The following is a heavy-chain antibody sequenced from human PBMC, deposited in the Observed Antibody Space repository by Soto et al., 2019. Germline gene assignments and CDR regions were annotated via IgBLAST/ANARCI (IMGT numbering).Heavy chain of an antibody. CDR2: IIPIFGTA. D-gene: IGHD2-15*01. J-gene: IGHJ5*02. CDR3: ARVGSDIVVVVAATYNWFDP. Sequence: GASVKVSCKASGGTFSSYAISWVRQAPGQGLEWMGGIIPIFGTANYAQKFQGRVTITADESTSTAYMELRSLRSDDTAVYYCARVGSDIVVVVAATYNWFDPWGQGTLVTVSS. CDR1: GGTFSSYA. V-gene: IGHV1-69*13.